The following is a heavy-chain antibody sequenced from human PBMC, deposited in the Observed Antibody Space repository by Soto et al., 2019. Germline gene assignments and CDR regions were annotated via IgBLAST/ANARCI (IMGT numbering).Heavy chain of an antibody. V-gene: IGHV4-39*01. D-gene: IGHD2-15*01. CDR1: GISVSTSDYY. CDR2: IYYSGST. Sequence: SETLSLTCTVSGISVSTSDYYWGWVRQPPGKGLDWIGNIYYSGSTFYNPSLRSRVTLSVDTSKNQFSLRLNSVTAADTAVYFCAGFVVPTSRNSDFDYWGQGTLVTVSS. CDR3: AGFVVPTSRNSDFDY. J-gene: IGHJ4*02.